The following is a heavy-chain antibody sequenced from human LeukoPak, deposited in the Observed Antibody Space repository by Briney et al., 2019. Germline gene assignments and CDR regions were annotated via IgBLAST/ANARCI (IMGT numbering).Heavy chain of an antibody. D-gene: IGHD4-17*01. Sequence: SQTLSLTCTVSGGSISSGSYYWSWIRQPAGKGLEWIGRIYTSGSTNYNPSLKSRVTISVDTSKNQFSLKLSSVTAADTAVYYCARANGDYDYHFDYWGQGTLVTVSS. CDR1: GGSISSGSYY. CDR2: IYTSGST. J-gene: IGHJ4*02. CDR3: ARANGDYDYHFDY. V-gene: IGHV4-61*02.